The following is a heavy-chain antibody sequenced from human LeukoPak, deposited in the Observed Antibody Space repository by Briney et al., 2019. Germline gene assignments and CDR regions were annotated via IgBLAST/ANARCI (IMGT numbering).Heavy chain of an antibody. CDR2: IYYSGST. J-gene: IGHJ4*02. D-gene: IGHD3-22*01. CDR1: GGSISSYY. V-gene: IGHV4-59*01. CDR3: AVGGYYDSSGYYCDY. Sequence: KPSETLSLTCTVSGGSISSYYWSWIRQLPGKGLEWIGYIYYSGSTNYNPSLKSRVTISVDTSKNQFSLKLSSVTAADTAVYYCAVGGYYDSSGYYCDYWGQGTLVTVSS.